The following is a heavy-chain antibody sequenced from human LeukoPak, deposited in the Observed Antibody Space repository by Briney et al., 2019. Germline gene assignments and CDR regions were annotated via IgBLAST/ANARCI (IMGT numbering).Heavy chain of an antibody. D-gene: IGHD1-1*01. CDR1: GFTFSSYS. V-gene: IGHV3-48*04. CDR3: ARDNNYAFNS. CDR2: IGISSGNT. J-gene: IGHJ4*02. Sequence: GGSLRLSCAASGFTFSSYSMNWVRQAPGKGLEWISYIGISSGNTKYADSVKGRFTISGDSAKNSLYLQMNSLRVEDTAVYYCARDNNYAFNSWGQGTLVTVSS.